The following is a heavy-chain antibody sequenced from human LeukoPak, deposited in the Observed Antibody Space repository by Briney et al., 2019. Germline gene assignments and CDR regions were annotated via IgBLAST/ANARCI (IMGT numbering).Heavy chain of an antibody. Sequence: NPGGSLRLSCAASGFAFSTYVMSWVRQAPGKRLEWVSAISGSGGSTYYADSVKGRFTISRDNSKNTLYLQMNSLGADDTAVYYCAKGNWRYFDYWGQGTLVTVSS. CDR1: GFAFSTYV. V-gene: IGHV3-23*01. D-gene: IGHD1-1*01. J-gene: IGHJ4*02. CDR3: AKGNWRYFDY. CDR2: ISGSGGST.